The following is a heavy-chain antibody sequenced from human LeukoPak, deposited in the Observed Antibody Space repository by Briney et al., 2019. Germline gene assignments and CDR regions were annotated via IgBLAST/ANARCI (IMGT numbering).Heavy chain of an antibody. J-gene: IGHJ5*02. V-gene: IGHV4-34*01. D-gene: IGHD2-2*01. CDR1: GGSFSGYY. Sequence: SETLSLTCAVYGGSFSGYYWSWIRQPPGKGLEWIGEINHSGSTNYNPSLKSRVTISVDTSKNQFSLKLSSVTAADTAVYYCADSLFGAYQLLPNWFDPWGQGTLVTVSS. CDR2: INHSGST. CDR3: ADSLFGAYQLLPNWFDP.